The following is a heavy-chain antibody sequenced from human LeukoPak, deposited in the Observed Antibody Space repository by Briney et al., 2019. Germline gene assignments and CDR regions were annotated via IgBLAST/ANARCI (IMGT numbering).Heavy chain of an antibody. CDR2: INSNSGDT. D-gene: IGHD3-3*01. CDR1: GYTFSDYY. J-gene: IGHJ4*02. V-gene: IGHV1-2*02. CDR3: ARDAGRFLEWFQNPGFDY. Sequence: HGASVKVSCKASGYTFSDYYVHWVRQAPGQGLEWMGWINSNSGDTNHAQKFQGRVTMTRDTSITTAYMELTRLTSADTAVYYCARDAGRFLEWFQNPGFDYWGQGTLVTVSS.